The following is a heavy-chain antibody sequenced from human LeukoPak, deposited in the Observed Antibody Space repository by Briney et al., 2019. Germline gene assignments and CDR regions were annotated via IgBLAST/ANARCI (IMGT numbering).Heavy chain of an antibody. Sequence: SQTLSLSCTVSGGSISSPDYYWGWIRQPPGKGLEWIGSIYHSGSTYYNPSLKSRVTISVDTSKNQFSLKLSSVTAADTAVYYCASLSITMVRGVIITRDYWGQRTPVTVSS. CDR1: GGSISSPDYY. CDR2: IYHSGST. CDR3: ASLSITMVRGVIITRDY. J-gene: IGHJ4*02. V-gene: IGHV4-39*07. D-gene: IGHD3-10*01.